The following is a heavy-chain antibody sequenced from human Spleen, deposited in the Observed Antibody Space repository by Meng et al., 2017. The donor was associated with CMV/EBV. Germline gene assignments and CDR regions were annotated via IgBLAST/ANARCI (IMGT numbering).Heavy chain of an antibody. Sequence: SETLSLTCTVSGASVSNGSYYWSWIRQPPGKGLEWIGEINHSGSTNYNPSLKSRVTISVDTSKNQFSLKLSSVTAADTAVYYCARGGRRQQLVVSRYYGMDVWGQGTTVTVSS. J-gene: IGHJ6*02. D-gene: IGHD6-13*01. CDR1: GASVSNGSYY. CDR3: ARGGRRQQLVVSRYYGMDV. CDR2: INHSGST. V-gene: IGHV4-39*07.